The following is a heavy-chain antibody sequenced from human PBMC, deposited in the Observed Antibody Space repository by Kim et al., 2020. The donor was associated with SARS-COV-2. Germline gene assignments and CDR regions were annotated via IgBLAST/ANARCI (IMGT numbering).Heavy chain of an antibody. D-gene: IGHD1-26*01. CDR3: ARVERGKMGLGLD. V-gene: IGHV3-21*01. J-gene: IGHJ4*02. Sequence: AASKKGRSTISRDNSKTSLYLQMNSLRAEDTAVYYCARVERGKMGLGLDWGQGTLVTVSS.